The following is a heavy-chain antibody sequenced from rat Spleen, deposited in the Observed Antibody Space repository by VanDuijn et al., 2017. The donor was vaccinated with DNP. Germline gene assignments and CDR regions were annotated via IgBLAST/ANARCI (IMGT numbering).Heavy chain of an antibody. Sequence: EVQLVESGGGPVQPGRSLKLSCVASGFIFSNYWMTWIRQAPGKGLEWVASISPSGGSTYYRDSVKGRFSISRDNAKTTLYLQMDSLRSEDTATYYCARGGDGYDYWGQGVMVTVSS. CDR3: ARGGDGYDY. J-gene: IGHJ2*01. CDR2: ISPSGGST. V-gene: IGHV5-31*01. D-gene: IGHD1-12*03. CDR1: GFIFSNYW.